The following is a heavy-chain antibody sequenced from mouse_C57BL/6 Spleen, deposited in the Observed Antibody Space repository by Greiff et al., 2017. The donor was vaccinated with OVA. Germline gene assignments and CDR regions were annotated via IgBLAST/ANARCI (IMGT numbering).Heavy chain of an antibody. CDR3: AREGLRREGWFAY. CDR2: IWSGGST. D-gene: IGHD2-4*01. CDR1: GFSLTSYG. Sequence: QVQLKESGPGLVQPSQSLSITYTVSGFSLTSYGVHWVRQSPGKGLEWLGVIWSGGSTDYNAAFISRLSISKDNSKSQVFFKMNSLQADDTAIYYCAREGLRREGWFAYWGQGTLVTVSA. V-gene: IGHV2-2*01. J-gene: IGHJ3*01.